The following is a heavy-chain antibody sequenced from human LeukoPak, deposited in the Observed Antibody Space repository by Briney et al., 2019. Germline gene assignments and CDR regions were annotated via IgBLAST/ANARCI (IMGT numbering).Heavy chain of an antibody. D-gene: IGHD2-2*01. CDR1: GYSFTSYW. J-gene: IGHJ4*02. Sequence: GESLKISCKGSGYSFTSYWIGWVRQMPGKGLEWMGIIYPGDSDTRYSPSFQGQVTISADKSISTAYLQWSSLKASDTAMYYCARVLVVPAAMLGFDYWGQGTLVTVSS. CDR3: ARVLVVPAAMLGFDY. CDR2: IYPGDSDT. V-gene: IGHV5-51*01.